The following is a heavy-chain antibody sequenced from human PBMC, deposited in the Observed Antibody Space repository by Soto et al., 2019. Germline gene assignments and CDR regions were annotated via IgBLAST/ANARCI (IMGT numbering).Heavy chain of an antibody. Sequence: ASVKVSCKASGHSFTNCGVNWVRQAPGQRPEWMGWVGDDGNREQYAQKFQGRLTLTTDTSTKTAYMELRSLRSDDTAVYYCARAEYFTQIRCNEYDHFNFALDVWGQGTTVTVSS. CDR3: ARAEYFTQIRCNEYDHFNFALDV. CDR2: VGDDGNRE. CDR1: GHSFTNCG. J-gene: IGHJ6*02. V-gene: IGHV1-18*04. D-gene: IGHD2-8*01.